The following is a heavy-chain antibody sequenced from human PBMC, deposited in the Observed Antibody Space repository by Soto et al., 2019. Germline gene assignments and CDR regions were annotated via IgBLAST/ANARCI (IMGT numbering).Heavy chain of an antibody. CDR3: ATNLDYYDSSGYSSFDY. Sequence: NPSETLSLTCTVSGGSISSSSYYWGWIRQPPGKGLEWIGSIYYSGSTYYNPSLKSRVTISVDTSKNQFSLKLSSVTAADTAVYYCATNLDYYDSSGYSSFDYWGQGTLVTVSS. V-gene: IGHV4-39*01. D-gene: IGHD3-22*01. J-gene: IGHJ4*02. CDR1: GGSISSSSYY. CDR2: IYYSGST.